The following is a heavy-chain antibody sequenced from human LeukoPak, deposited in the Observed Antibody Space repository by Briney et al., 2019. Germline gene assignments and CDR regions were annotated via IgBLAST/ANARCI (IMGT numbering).Heavy chain of an antibody. Sequence: GGSLRLSCAASGFTFDDYGMSWARQAPGKGLEWVSGINWNGGSTGYADSVKGRFTISRDNAKNSLYLQMNSLRAEDTALYHCARDGKVSSGWFAYYYGMDVWGQGTTVTVSS. J-gene: IGHJ6*02. CDR3: ARDGKVSSGWFAYYYGMDV. CDR1: GFTFDDYG. D-gene: IGHD6-19*01. V-gene: IGHV3-20*01. CDR2: INWNGGST.